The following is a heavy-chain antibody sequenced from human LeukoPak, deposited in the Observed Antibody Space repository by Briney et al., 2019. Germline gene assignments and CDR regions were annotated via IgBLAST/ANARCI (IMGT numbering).Heavy chain of an antibody. J-gene: IGHJ5*02. V-gene: IGHV3-33*01. Sequence: GGSLRLSCAASGFIFSSYGMHWVRQAPGKGLEWVAVIWYDGSNKYYVDSVKGRFTISRDTSKNTLYLQMNSLRVEDTAVYYCARDEGVNRFDPWGQGTLVTVSS. CDR3: ARDEGVNRFDP. CDR2: IWYDGSNK. CDR1: GFIFSSYG.